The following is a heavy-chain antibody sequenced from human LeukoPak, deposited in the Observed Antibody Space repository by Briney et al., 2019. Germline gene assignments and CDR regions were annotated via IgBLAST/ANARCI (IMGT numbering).Heavy chain of an antibody. CDR1: GFTFSSYW. CDR2: MNIDGSEK. D-gene: IGHD1-26*01. Sequence: GGSLRLSCAASGFTFSSYWMGWVRQAPGKRLGWVANMNIDGSEKYYADSAKGRFTISRDNARNSVYLQMNSLRVEDTAVYYCARDPVEWELLLDYWGQGTLVTVSS. V-gene: IGHV3-7*01. J-gene: IGHJ4*02. CDR3: ARDPVEWELLLDY.